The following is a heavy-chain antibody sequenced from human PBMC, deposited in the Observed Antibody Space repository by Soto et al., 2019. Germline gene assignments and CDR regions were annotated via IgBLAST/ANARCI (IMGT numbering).Heavy chain of an antibody. Sequence: PSETLSLTCAVSGGSISSSNWWSWVRQPPGKGLEWIGEIYHSGSTNYNPSLKSRVTISVDKSKNQFSLKLSSVTAADTAVYYCARVGYSSSWQPQNGHWFDPWGQGTLVTVSS. CDR2: IYHSGST. D-gene: IGHD6-13*01. J-gene: IGHJ5*02. CDR3: ARVGYSSSWQPQNGHWFDP. V-gene: IGHV4-4*02. CDR1: GGSISSSNW.